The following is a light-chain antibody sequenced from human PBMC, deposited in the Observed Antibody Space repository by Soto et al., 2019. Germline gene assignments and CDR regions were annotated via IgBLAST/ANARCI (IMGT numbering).Light chain of an antibody. Sequence: QPVLTQSPSASASLGASVRLTCTLSSGYSSYAIAWHQQQPEKGPRFLMRLDNDGSHIKGDGIPDRFSGSSSGAERYLTISSLQSDDEADYYCQTWGTGFQVFGGGTKLTVL. J-gene: IGLJ2*01. CDR2: LDNDGSH. V-gene: IGLV4-69*01. CDR3: QTWGTGFQV. CDR1: SGYSSYA.